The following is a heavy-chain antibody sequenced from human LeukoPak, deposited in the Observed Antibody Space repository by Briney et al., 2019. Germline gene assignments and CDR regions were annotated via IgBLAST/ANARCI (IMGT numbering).Heavy chain of an antibody. V-gene: IGHV3-15*01. J-gene: IGHJ5*02. CDR1: GFTFSNAW. CDR2: IKSKTDGGTT. D-gene: IGHD2-2*01. Sequence: GGSLRLSCAASGFTFSNAWMSWVRQAPGKGLEWVGRIKSKTDGGTTDYAAPVKGRFTISRDDSKNTLYLQMNSLKTEDTAVYYCTTEGEVVPADTLYNWFDPWGQGTLVTVSS. CDR3: TTEGEVVPADTLYNWFDP.